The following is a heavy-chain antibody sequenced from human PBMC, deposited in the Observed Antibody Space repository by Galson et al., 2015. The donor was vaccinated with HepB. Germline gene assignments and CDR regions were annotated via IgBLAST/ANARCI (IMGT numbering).Heavy chain of an antibody. CDR3: TGYRGI. J-gene: IGHJ4*02. D-gene: IGHD6-13*01. CDR1: GFSFSNIW. Sequence: SLRLSCAASGFSFSNIWMGWVRQAPGKGPEWVGSIKEDGSERFYLDSGRGRFTISRDNTKNSVYLQMNNLGAEGAAVYYCTGYRGIWGQGTLVTVSS. CDR2: IKEDGSER. V-gene: IGHV3-7*03.